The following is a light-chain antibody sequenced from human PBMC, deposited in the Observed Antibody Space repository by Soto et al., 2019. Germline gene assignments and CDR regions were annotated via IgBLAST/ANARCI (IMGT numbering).Light chain of an antibody. CDR2: TTN. Sequence: QSVLTQPHSASGTPGQRVTISCFGSSSNIGTSSVQWFQQLPGTAPKLLISTTNQRPSGVPERFSGSKSGTSASLAISGLQSEDEADYYCAAWDDSLNGHVFGTGTKVTVL. CDR3: AAWDDSLNGHV. V-gene: IGLV1-44*01. J-gene: IGLJ1*01. CDR1: SSNIGTSS.